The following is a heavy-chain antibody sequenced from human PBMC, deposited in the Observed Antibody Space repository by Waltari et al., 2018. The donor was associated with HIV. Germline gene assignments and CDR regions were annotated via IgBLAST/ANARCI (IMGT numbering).Heavy chain of an antibody. J-gene: IGHJ4*02. Sequence: QVQLQESGPGLVKPSETLSLTCTVSGGSISSYYWSWIRQPPGKGLEWIGYIYYSGSPNYNPSLKSRVTISVDTSKNQFSLKLSSVTAADTAVYYCAGEFRSDYDSSGYYFDYWGQGTLVTVSS. CDR1: GGSISSYY. V-gene: IGHV4-59*01. CDR2: IYYSGSP. CDR3: AGEFRSDYDSSGYYFDY. D-gene: IGHD3-22*01.